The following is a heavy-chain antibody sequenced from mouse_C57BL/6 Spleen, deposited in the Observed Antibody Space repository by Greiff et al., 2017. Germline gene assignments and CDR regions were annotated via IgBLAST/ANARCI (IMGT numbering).Heavy chain of an antibody. Sequence: EVQGVESGGGLVQPGGSLKLSCAASGFTFSDSYMYWVRQTPEKRLEWVAYISNGGGSTYYPDTVKGRFTISRDNAKNTLYLQMSRLKSEDTAMYYCARLRGYFDVWGTGTTVTVSS. D-gene: IGHD1-1*01. V-gene: IGHV5-12*01. CDR1: GFTFSDSY. CDR2: ISNGGGST. J-gene: IGHJ1*03. CDR3: ARLRGYFDV.